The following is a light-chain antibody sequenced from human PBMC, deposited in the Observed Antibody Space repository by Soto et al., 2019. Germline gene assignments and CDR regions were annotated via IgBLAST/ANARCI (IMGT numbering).Light chain of an antibody. V-gene: IGKV1-8*01. CDR2: ATS. CDR3: QEYYTYPWT. CDR1: QGISSY. Sequence: AIRMTHSPSSLSASAGDKVTITCRASQGISSYLAWVQQKPGRPPKLLMSATSTLQSDVRSRFSGSGSGTDFTLAIGCLQSEYFANYYCQEYYTYPWTFGQGTNVVIK. J-gene: IGKJ1*01.